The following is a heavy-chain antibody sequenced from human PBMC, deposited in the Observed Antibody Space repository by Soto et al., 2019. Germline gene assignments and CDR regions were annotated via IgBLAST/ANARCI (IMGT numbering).Heavy chain of an antibody. CDR1: GFTFNNYG. Sequence: QVQVVESGGGVVQPGTSLRLSCAASGFTFNNYGMHWVRQAPGKGLEWVAVIWYDASHKYYADFVKGRFTISRDNSKKTLYLQMSSLRGEDTAVYYCARDKTFGGTIGSAFDSWGQGTLVTVSS. J-gene: IGHJ4*02. D-gene: IGHD3-16*01. CDR3: ARDKTFGGTIGSAFDS. V-gene: IGHV3-33*01. CDR2: IWYDASHK.